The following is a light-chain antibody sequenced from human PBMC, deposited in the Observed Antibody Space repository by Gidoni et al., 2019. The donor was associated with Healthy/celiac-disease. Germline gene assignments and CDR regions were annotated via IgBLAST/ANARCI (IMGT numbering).Light chain of an antibody. CDR1: QGISSY. Sequence: DIQFTQSPPFLSASVGDRVTITCRASQGISSYLAWYQQKPGKAPKLLIYAASTLQGGVPSRFSGSGSGTEFTLTISSLQPEDFATYSCQQLSSSPLTFGPGTKVDIK. J-gene: IGKJ3*01. V-gene: IGKV1-9*01. CDR3: QQLSSSPLT. CDR2: AAS.